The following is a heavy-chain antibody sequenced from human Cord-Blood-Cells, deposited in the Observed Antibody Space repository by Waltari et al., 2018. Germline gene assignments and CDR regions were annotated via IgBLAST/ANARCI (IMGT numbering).Heavy chain of an antibody. J-gene: IGHJ4*02. CDR1: GFTFSSYW. CDR2: INSYGSST. V-gene: IGHV3-74*01. Sequence: EVQLVESGGGLVQPGGSLRLSCPASGFTFSSYWMHWVRQAPGNGLVVVSRINSYGSSTNYADSVKGRFTISKDNAKNTLYLQMNRLRAEDTAVYYCARGNVVVPAAMPGFDYWGQGTLVTVSS. CDR3: ARGNVVVPAAMPGFDY. D-gene: IGHD2-2*01.